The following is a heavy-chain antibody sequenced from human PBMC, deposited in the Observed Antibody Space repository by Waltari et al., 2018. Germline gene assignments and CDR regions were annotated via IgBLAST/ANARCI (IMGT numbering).Heavy chain of an antibody. J-gene: IGHJ4*02. CDR1: GYTFTSYA. CDR2: INAGNGNT. CDR3: ARGGDFWSGYYY. Sequence: QVQLVQSGAEVKKPGASVKVSCKASGYTFTSYAMHWVRQAPGQRLEWMGWINAGNGNTKYSQKFQGRVTITRDTSASTAYMELSRLRSEDTAVYYCARGGDFWSGYYYWGQGTLVTVSS. V-gene: IGHV1-3*01. D-gene: IGHD3-3*01.